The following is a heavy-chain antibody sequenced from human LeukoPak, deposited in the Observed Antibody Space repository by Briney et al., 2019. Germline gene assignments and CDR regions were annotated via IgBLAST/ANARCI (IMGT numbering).Heavy chain of an antibody. J-gene: IGHJ4*02. V-gene: IGHV1-2*02. CDR3: ARDSRFGGYYFDY. Sequence: ASVKVSCKASGYTFTGYYMYWVRQAPGQGLEWMGWINPNSGGTNYAQKFQGRVTMTRDTSISTAYMELSRLRSDDTAVYYCARDSRFGGYYFDYWGQGTLVTVSS. CDR1: GYTFTGYY. CDR2: INPNSGGT. D-gene: IGHD3-10*01.